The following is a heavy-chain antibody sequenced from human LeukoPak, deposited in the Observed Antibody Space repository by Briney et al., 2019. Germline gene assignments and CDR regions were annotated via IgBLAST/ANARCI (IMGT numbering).Heavy chain of an antibody. D-gene: IGHD6-19*01. CDR1: GITFSSYG. CDR3: AKIEVEGSGWPGGDY. V-gene: IGHV3-30*18. CDR2: ISYDGSNK. J-gene: IGHJ4*02. Sequence: GRSLRLSCAASGITFSSYGMHWVRQAPGKGLEWVAVISYDGSNKYYADSVKGRFTISRDNSKNTLYLQMNSLRAEDTAVYYCAKIEVEGSGWPGGDYWGQGTLVTVSS.